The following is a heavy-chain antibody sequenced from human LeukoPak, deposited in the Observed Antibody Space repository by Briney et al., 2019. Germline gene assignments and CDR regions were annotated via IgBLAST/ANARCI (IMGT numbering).Heavy chain of an antibody. V-gene: IGHV3-23*01. CDR1: GFTFSSYA. CDR3: AKDPAYYYDSSGYYQPYFDY. D-gene: IGHD3-22*01. CDR2: ISGSGGST. J-gene: IGHJ4*02. Sequence: GGSLRLSCAASGFTFSSYAMSWVRQAPGKGLEWVSAISGSGGSTYYADSVKGRFTISKDNSKNTLYLQMNSLRAEDTAVYYCAKDPAYYYDSSGYYQPYFDYWGQGTLVTVSS.